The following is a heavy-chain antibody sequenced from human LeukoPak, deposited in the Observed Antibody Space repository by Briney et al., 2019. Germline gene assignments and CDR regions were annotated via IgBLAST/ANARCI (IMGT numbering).Heavy chain of an antibody. Sequence: GGSLRLSCAASGFTFSDYYMSWIRQAPGKGLERVSYISSSGSTKYYADSVKGRFTISRDNAKNSYLQMNSLRAEDTAVYYCARDGHAYGRGSPHYWGQGTLVTVSS. CDR2: ISSSGSTK. CDR1: GFTFSDYY. V-gene: IGHV3-11*01. D-gene: IGHD3-10*01. J-gene: IGHJ4*02. CDR3: ARDGHAYGRGSPHY.